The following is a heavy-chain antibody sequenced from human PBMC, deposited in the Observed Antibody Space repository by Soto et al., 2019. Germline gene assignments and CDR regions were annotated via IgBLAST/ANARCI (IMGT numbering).Heavy chain of an antibody. V-gene: IGHV4-34*01. CDR3: ARVLILWCGVPGWFDP. CDR1: GGSFSGYY. D-gene: IGHD3-10*01. Sequence: SETLSLTCAVYGGSFSGYYWSWLRQPPGKGLEWIGEINHSGSTNYNPSLKSRVTISVDTSKNQFSLKLSSVTAADTAVYYCARVLILWCGVPGWFDPWGQGALVIVSS. CDR2: INHSGST. J-gene: IGHJ5*02.